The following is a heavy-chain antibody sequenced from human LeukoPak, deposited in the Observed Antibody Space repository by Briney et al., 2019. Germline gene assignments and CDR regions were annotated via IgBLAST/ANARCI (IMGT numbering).Heavy chain of an antibody. V-gene: IGHV4-61*02. CDR2: IYTSGST. CDR3: ARNRAFDY. CDR1: GGSISSGSYY. J-gene: IGHJ4*02. Sequence: SQTLSLTCTVSGGSISSGSYYWSWIRQPAGKGLEWIGRIYTSGSTNYNPSLKSRVTISVDTSKNQFSLKLSSVTAADTAVYYCARNRAFDYWGQGTLVTVSS. D-gene: IGHD2/OR15-2a*01.